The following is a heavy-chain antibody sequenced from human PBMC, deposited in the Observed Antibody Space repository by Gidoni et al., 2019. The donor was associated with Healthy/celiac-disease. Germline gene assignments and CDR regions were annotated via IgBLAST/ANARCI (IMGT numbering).Heavy chain of an antibody. Sequence: QVQLQESGPGLVKPSQTLSLPCTVPGGPISSGDYYWSWIRQPPGKGLEWIEYIYYSGSTYYNPSLKSRVTISVDTSKNQFSLKLSSVTAADTAVYYCARDTGYPDYSNYEGWFDPWGQGTLVTVSS. CDR2: IYYSGST. CDR3: ARDTGYPDYSNYEGWFDP. V-gene: IGHV4-30-4*01. CDR1: GGPISSGDYY. D-gene: IGHD4-4*01. J-gene: IGHJ5*02.